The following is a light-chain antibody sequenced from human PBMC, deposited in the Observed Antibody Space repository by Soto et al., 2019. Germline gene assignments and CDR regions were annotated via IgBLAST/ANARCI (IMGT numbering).Light chain of an antibody. CDR2: KAS. Sequence: DIQLTQSPSTLSASVGDRVTITCRASQSISTGLAWYQQKPGKAPKLLIYKASSLESGVPSRFSGSGSGTEFTLTISSLQPDDFATYYCQQYNSYSEWTFGQGTKVDIK. V-gene: IGKV1-5*03. CDR3: QQYNSYSEWT. J-gene: IGKJ1*01. CDR1: QSISTG.